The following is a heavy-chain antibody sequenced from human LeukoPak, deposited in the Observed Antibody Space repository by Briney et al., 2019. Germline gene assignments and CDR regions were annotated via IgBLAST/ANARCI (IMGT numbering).Heavy chain of an antibody. Sequence: GRSLRLSCAASGFTFDDYAMHWVRQAPGKGLEWVSGISWNSGSIGYADSVKGRFTISRDNAKNSLYRQMNSLRAEDMALYYCAKEFPGGYSYGYGAFDIWGQGTMVTVSS. CDR2: ISWNSGSI. V-gene: IGHV3-9*03. CDR3: AKEFPGGYSYGYGAFDI. D-gene: IGHD5-18*01. J-gene: IGHJ3*02. CDR1: GFTFDDYA.